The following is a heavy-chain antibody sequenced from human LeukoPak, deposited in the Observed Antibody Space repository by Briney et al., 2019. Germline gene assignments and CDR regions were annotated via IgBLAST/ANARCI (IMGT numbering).Heavy chain of an antibody. Sequence: GGSLRLSCAASGFTVSSNYMSWVRQAPGKGLEWVSVIYSGGSTYYADSVKGRFTISRDNSKNTLYLQMNSLRAEDTAVYYCARVGTLYSSSYYFDCWGQGTLVTVSS. CDR1: GFTVSSNY. CDR2: IYSGGST. J-gene: IGHJ4*02. CDR3: ARVGTLYSSSYYFDC. D-gene: IGHD6-6*01. V-gene: IGHV3-53*01.